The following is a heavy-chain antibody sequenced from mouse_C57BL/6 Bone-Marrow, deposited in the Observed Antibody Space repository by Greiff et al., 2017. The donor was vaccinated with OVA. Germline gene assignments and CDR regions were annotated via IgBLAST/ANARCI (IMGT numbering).Heavy chain of an antibody. CDR1: GYTFTDYE. Sequence: QVQLQQSGAELVRPGASVTLSCKASGYTFTDYEMHWVKQTPVHGLEWIGAIDPETGGTAYNQKFKGKAILTVDKSSSTAYMELRSLTSEDSSVYYWTRCYSNYYAMDYWGQGTSVTVSA. V-gene: IGHV1-15*01. CDR2: IDPETGGT. D-gene: IGHD2-5*01. J-gene: IGHJ4*01. CDR3: TRCYSNYYAMDY.